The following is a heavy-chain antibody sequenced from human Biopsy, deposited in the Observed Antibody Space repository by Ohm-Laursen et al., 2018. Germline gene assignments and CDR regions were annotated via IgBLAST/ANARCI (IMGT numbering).Heavy chain of an antibody. CDR3: ARDYDTSGYYYVS. CDR1: GGSISNNNYY. V-gene: IGHV4-39*01. J-gene: IGHJ5*02. CDR2: IFYRGST. D-gene: IGHD3-22*01. Sequence: GTLSLTCTVSGGSISNNNYYWGWIRQPPGKGLEWIGSIFYRGSTHYKQSLKSRVNISVDTSKNQFSLKLNSVTAADTAVYYCARDYDTSGYYYVSWGQGTLVTVSS.